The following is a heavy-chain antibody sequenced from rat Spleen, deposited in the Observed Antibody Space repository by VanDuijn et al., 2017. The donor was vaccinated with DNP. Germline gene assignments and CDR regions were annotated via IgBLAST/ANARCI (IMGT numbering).Heavy chain of an antibody. V-gene: IGHV5S13*01. J-gene: IGHJ2*01. CDR2: ISNSGGSS. CDR3: ARPDH. CDR1: GFTFSNCG. Sequence: EVQLVESGGGLVQPGRSLTLSCAASGFTFSNCGMAWVRQAPTKGLEWVASISNSGGSSYYRDSVKGRFTISRDNAKSTLYLQMDSLRSDDTATYYCARPDHWGQGVMVTVSS.